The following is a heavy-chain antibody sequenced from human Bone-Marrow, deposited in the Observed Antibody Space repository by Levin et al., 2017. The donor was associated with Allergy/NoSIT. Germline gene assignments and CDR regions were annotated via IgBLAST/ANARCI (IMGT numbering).Heavy chain of an antibody. CDR2: LFYSGTT. J-gene: IGHJ4*02. V-gene: IGHV4-39*02. Sequence: SETLSLTCTVSGDSISNTGYYWAWIRQPPGKGLEWIGSLFYSGTTHYNPSLKSRVTISVDTSKNHFSLKLRSVTAADTALYYCTTPRLTSDFWVQGTLVTVSS. D-gene: IGHD1-1*01. CDR3: TTPRLTSDF. CDR1: GDSISNTGYY.